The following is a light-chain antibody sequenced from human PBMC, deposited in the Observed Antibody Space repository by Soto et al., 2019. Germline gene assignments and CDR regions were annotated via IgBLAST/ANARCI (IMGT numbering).Light chain of an antibody. CDR1: SSDVGGYNY. V-gene: IGLV2-14*01. CDR2: EVS. J-gene: IGLJ3*02. Sequence: QSALTQPASVSGSPGQSITISCTGTSSDVGGYNYVSWYQQHPGKAPKLMIYEVSNRPSGVSNRFSRSKSGNTASLTISGLQAEDEADYYCSSYTSSSTHWVFGGGTKLTVL. CDR3: SSYTSSSTHWV.